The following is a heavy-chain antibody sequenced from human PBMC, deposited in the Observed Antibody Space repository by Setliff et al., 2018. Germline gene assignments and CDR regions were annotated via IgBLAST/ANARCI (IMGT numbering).Heavy chain of an antibody. V-gene: IGHV3-13*01. Sequence: LRLSCAASGFTFSSYDMHWVRQATGKGLGWVSAIGTAGDTYYPGSVKGRFTISRENAKNSLYLQMNSLRAEDTAVYYCASEKGSTMVRGVMAHWGQGTLVTVSS. J-gene: IGHJ4*02. D-gene: IGHD3-10*01. CDR3: ASEKGSTMVRGVMAH. CDR2: IGTAGDT. CDR1: GFTFSSYD.